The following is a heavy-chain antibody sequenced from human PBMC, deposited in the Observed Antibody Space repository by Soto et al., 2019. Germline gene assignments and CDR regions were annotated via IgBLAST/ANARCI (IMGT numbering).Heavy chain of an antibody. Sequence: QVQLVQSGDEVKKPGASVTVSCKASGSTFTSYYMHWVRQAPGQGLEWMGIINPGGGTSYAQKFQGIVTMTSDTSTSTVYMELSSLRAEDTAVYYCARVYCSGGSCYGIDYWGQGTLVTVSS. D-gene: IGHD2-15*01. V-gene: IGHV1-46*01. CDR2: INPGGGT. CDR1: GSTFTSYY. CDR3: ARVYCSGGSCYGIDY. J-gene: IGHJ4*02.